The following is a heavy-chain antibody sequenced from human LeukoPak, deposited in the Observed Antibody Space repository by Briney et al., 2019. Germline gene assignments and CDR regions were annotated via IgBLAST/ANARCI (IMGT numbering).Heavy chain of an antibody. CDR3: ARGGSTYYDFWSGFRHFDY. D-gene: IGHD3-3*01. CDR1: GYTFTGYY. V-gene: IGHV1-18*04. CDR2: ISAYNGNT. J-gene: IGHJ4*02. Sequence: GASVKVSCKASGYTFTGYYMHWVRQAPGQGLEWMGWISAYNGNTNYAQKLQGRVTMTTDTSTSTAYMELRSLRSDDTAVYYCARGGSTYYDFWSGFRHFDYWGQGTLVTVSS.